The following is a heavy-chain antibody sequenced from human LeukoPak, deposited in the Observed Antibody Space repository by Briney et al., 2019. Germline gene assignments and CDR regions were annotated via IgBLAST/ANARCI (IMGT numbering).Heavy chain of an antibody. D-gene: IGHD2-2*01. Sequence: GGSLRLSCAASGFTFSSYGMHWVRQAPGKGLEWVAVIWYDGSNKYYADSVKGRFTISRDNSKNTLYLQMNSLRAEDTAVYYCATDRGYCSSTSCFPSSRQDYWGQGTLVTVSS. CDR1: GFTFSSYG. J-gene: IGHJ4*02. V-gene: IGHV3-33*01. CDR3: ATDRGYCSSTSCFPSSRQDY. CDR2: IWYDGSNK.